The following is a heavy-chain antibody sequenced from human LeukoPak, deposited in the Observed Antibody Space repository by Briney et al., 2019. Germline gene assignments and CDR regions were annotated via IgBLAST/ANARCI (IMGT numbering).Heavy chain of an antibody. Sequence: ASVKVSCKASGYTFTSYDINWVRQATGQGLEWMGWINPNSGGTNYAQKFQGRVTMTRDTSISTAYMELSRLRSDDTAVYYCARGGGSPKGAFDIWGQGTMVTVSS. D-gene: IGHD1-26*01. CDR2: INPNSGGT. CDR3: ARGGGSPKGAFDI. J-gene: IGHJ3*02. CDR1: GYTFTSYD. V-gene: IGHV1-2*02.